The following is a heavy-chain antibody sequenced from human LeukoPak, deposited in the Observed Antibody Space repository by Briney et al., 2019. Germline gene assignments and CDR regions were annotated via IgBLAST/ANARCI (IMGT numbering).Heavy chain of an antibody. CDR1: GFTFSDYY. V-gene: IGHV3-11*01. CDR2: ISSSGSTI. CDR3: ARTTYYYDSSGYDDAFDI. D-gene: IGHD3-22*01. J-gene: IGHJ3*02. Sequence: GGSLRLSCAASGFTFSDYYMSWIRQAPGKGLEWVSYISSSGSTIYYADSVKGRFTISGDNAKNSLYLQMNSLRAEDTAVYYCARTTYYYDSSGYDDAFDIWGQGTMVTVSS.